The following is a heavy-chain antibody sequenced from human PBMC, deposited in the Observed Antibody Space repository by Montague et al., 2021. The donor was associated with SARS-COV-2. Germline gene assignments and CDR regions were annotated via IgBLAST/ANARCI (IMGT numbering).Heavy chain of an antibody. CDR1: GGSISSYY. CDR3: ARVGVITTWFYFDY. V-gene: IGHV4-59*01. J-gene: IGHJ4*02. CDR2: IYYSGST. Sequence: SETLSLTCTVSGGSISSYYRSWIRQPPGKGLEWIGYIYYSGSTNYNPPLKSRVTISVDTSKNQFSLKLSSVTAADTAVYYCARVGVITTWFYFDYWGQGTLVTVSS. D-gene: IGHD3-22*01.